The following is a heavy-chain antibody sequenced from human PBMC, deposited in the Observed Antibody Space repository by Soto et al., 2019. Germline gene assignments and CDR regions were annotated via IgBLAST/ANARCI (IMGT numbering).Heavy chain of an antibody. CDR1: GFTFSGYA. CDR3: AKRVEYSSSTHYFDY. J-gene: IGHJ4*02. Sequence: PGGSLRLSCAASGFTFSGYAMSWVRQAPGKGLEWVSAISDSGGDTYYADSVKGRFTNSRDNSKNTLYLQMNSLRAEDTAIYYCAKRVEYSSSTHYFDYWGQGTLVTVSS. D-gene: IGHD6-6*01. CDR2: ISDSGGDT. V-gene: IGHV3-23*01.